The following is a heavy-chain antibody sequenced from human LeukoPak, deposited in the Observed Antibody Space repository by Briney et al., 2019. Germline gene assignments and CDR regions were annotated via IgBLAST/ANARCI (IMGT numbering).Heavy chain of an antibody. Sequence: GASVKVSCKASGYTFTSYDINWVRQATGQGLEWMGWMNPNSGNTGYAQKFQGRVTMTRNTPISTAYMELSSLRSEDTAVYYCARSDVLLWFGELLDFDYWGQGTLVTVSS. CDR2: MNPNSGNT. J-gene: IGHJ4*02. CDR1: GYTFTSYD. V-gene: IGHV1-8*01. CDR3: ARSDVLLWFGELLDFDY. D-gene: IGHD3-10*01.